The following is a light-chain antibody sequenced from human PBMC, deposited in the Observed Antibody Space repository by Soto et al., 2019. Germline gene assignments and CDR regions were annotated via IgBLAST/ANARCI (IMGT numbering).Light chain of an antibody. V-gene: IGLV2-23*01. J-gene: IGLJ1*01. Sequence: QSALTQPASVSVAPGQAITISCTGTTSFVGSYNFVSWYQQLPGKAPQVLIYEDTKRPSGVSNRFSGSISGITASLTISGLQAEDEADYRCCSYVGASTYVFGTGTKLTVL. CDR1: TSFVGSYNF. CDR3: CSYVGASTYV. CDR2: EDT.